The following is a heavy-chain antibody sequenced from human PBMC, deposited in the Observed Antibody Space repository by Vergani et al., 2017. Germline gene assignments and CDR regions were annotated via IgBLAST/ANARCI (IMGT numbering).Heavy chain of an antibody. CDR1: GFSFNTYC. V-gene: IGHV3-74*03. CDR2: IDEYGNRA. Sequence: EVQLVESGGGSVQSGGSLRLSCVASGFSFNTYCMHWVRQVPGKGLMWVARIDEYGNRATYGDFETGRFTISRANAKNTVFLQMNNLRADDAGVYYCVRTEDCTGIACNTPFDSWGQGALVTVSS. J-gene: IGHJ5*01. D-gene: IGHD2-8*02. CDR3: VRTEDCTGIACNTPFDS.